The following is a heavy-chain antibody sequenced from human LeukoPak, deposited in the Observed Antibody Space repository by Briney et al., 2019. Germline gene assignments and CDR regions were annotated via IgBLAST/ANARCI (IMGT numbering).Heavy chain of an antibody. D-gene: IGHD4-11*01. CDR1: GYTFTSYG. J-gene: IGHJ4*02. Sequence: ASVKVSCKASGYTFTSYGISWVRRAPGQGLEWMGWISAYNGNTNYAQKLQGSVTMTTDTSTSTAYMELKSLTSEDTAVYFCARVGTTGATADNWGQGTLVTVSS. V-gene: IGHV1-18*01. CDR2: ISAYNGNT. CDR3: ARVGTTGATADN.